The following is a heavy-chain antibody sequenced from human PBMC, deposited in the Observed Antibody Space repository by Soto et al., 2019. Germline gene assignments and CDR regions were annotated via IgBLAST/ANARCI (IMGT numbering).Heavy chain of an antibody. V-gene: IGHV3-15*01. J-gene: IGHJ5*01. CDR3: TTDKIIMFGKVIVPRCFVS. D-gene: IGHD3-16*02. CDR1: GVSFSSGW. CDR2: IKSKTDDGTT. Sequence: PGGSLTLSCAVSGVSFSSGWISWVRQAPGKGLEWVGRIKSKTDDGTTDYAAPMKGRITISRDDSKNTLYLQMNSMKTEDTAEYYCTTDKIIMFGKVIVPRCFVSWGQGTLVTVSS.